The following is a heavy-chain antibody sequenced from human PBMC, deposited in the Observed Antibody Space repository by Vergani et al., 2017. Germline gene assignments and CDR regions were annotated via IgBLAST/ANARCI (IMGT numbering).Heavy chain of an antibody. CDR3: AATKGIAGTSYSALDFYDYYGMDV. J-gene: IGHJ6*02. Sequence: QMQLVQSGPEVKKPGTSVKVSCKASGFTFTSSAMQWVRQARGQRLEWIGWIVVGSGNTNYAQKFQERVTITRDMSTNTASMELSSLRSEDTAVYYCAATKGIAGTSYSALDFYDYYGMDVWGQGTTVTVSS. CDR2: IVVGSGNT. CDR1: GFTFTSSA. D-gene: IGHD1-7*01. V-gene: IGHV1-58*02.